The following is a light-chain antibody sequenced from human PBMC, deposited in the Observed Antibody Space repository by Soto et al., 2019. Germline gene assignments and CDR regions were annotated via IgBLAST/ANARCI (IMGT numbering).Light chain of an antibody. V-gene: IGKV3D-20*02. CDR3: QQRSNWPLT. CDR2: DAS. Sequence: EIVLTQSPVTLSLSPGERATLSCRASQSLSSSYLAWYQQKPGQAPRLLIYDASNRATGIPARFSGSGSGTDFTLTISSLEPEDFAVYYCQQRSNWPLTFGGGTKGDIK. J-gene: IGKJ4*01. CDR1: QSLSSSY.